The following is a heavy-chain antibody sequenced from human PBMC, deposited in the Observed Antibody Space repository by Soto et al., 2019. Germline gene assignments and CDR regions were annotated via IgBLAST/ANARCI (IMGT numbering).Heavy chain of an antibody. V-gene: IGHV4-59*01. Sequence: PSGTLCLTCAVSGGSIISYSRSWIRQPPGKGLEWIGSICYSGSTTYNPSPKSRVTISVNTSKNHFSLKLSSVTAADTAVYYCARALYDDADVWGQGTTVTVSS. CDR1: GGSIISYS. D-gene: IGHD1-1*01. CDR3: ARALYDDADV. CDR2: ICYSGST. J-gene: IGHJ6*02.